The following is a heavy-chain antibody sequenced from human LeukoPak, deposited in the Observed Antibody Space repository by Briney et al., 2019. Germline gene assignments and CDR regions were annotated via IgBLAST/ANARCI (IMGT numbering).Heavy chain of an antibody. CDR1: GGTFSSYA. D-gene: IGHD6-19*01. V-gene: IGHV1-69*05. Sequence: GSSVKVSCKASGGTFSSYAISWVRQAPGQGLEWMGGIIPIFGTANYAQKFQGRVTITTDESTSTAYMELSSLRSEDTAVYCCASGYSSGWYRGWFDPWGQGTLVTVSS. J-gene: IGHJ5*02. CDR2: IIPIFGTA. CDR3: ASGYSSGWYRGWFDP.